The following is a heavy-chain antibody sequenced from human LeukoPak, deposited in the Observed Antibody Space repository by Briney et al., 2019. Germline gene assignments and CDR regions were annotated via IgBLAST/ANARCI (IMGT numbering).Heavy chain of an antibody. CDR1: GGSISSSNW. J-gene: IGHJ4*02. CDR3: ARAPSFYDFWSGYGE. D-gene: IGHD3-3*01. V-gene: IGHV4-4*02. CDR2: IYHSGST. Sequence: PSETLSLTCAVSGGSISSSNWWSWVRQPPGKGLEWIGEIYHSGSTNYNPSLKSRVTISVDKSKNQFSLKLSSVTAADTAVYYCARAPSFYDFWSGYGEWGQGTLVTVSS.